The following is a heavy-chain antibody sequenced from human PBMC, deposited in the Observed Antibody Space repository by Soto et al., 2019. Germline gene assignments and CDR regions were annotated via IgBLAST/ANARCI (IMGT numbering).Heavy chain of an antibody. J-gene: IGHJ4*02. CDR2: ISYDGSNK. Sequence: GGSLRLSCAASGFTFSSYAMHWVRQAPGKGLEWVAVISYDGSNKYYADSVKGRFTISRDNSKNTLYLQMNSLRAEDTAVYYCASNGGPILRPNYFDYWGQGTLVTVSS. D-gene: IGHD1-26*01. CDR3: ASNGGPILRPNYFDY. CDR1: GFTFSSYA. V-gene: IGHV3-30-3*01.